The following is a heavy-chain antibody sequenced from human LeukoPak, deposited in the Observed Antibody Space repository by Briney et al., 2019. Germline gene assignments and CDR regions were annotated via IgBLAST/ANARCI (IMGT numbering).Heavy chain of an antibody. V-gene: IGHV3-33*01. D-gene: IGHD1-14*01. CDR1: GFTFGGYG. Sequence: GGSLRLSCAGSGFTFGGYGMHWFRQTPGKGLEWVAVIAYDGSRAFYADSVKGRFTISRDNSKSTMSVQMDDLRAEDTAVYYCTRYNNDHFDYWGQGTLVTVSS. CDR3: TRYNNDHFDY. J-gene: IGHJ4*02. CDR2: IAYDGSRA.